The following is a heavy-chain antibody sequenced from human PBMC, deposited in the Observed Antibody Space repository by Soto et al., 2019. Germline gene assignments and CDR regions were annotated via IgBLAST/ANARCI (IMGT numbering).Heavy chain of an antibody. D-gene: IGHD5-12*01. CDR3: ARAYSGYDDFDY. CDR2: INSDGSST. CDR1: GFTFSSYW. Sequence: GSLRLSCAASGFTFSSYWMHWVRQAPGKGLVWVSRINSDGSSTSYADSVKGRFTISRDNAKNTLYLQMNSLRAEDTAVYYCARAYSGYDDFDYWGQGTLVTVSS. J-gene: IGHJ4*02. V-gene: IGHV3-74*01.